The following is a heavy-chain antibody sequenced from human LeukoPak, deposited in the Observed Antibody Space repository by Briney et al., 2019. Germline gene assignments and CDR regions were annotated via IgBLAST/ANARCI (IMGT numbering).Heavy chain of an antibody. CDR3: ARGGVDTDYFDY. Sequence: PSETLSLTCTVSGGSISSYYWSWIRQPPGKGLEWIGYIYYSGSTNYNPSLKSRVTISVDTSKNQFSLKLSSVTAADTAVYYCARGGVDTDYFDYWGQGTLVTVSS. D-gene: IGHD5-18*01. J-gene: IGHJ4*02. CDR1: GGSISSYY. V-gene: IGHV4-59*01. CDR2: IYYSGST.